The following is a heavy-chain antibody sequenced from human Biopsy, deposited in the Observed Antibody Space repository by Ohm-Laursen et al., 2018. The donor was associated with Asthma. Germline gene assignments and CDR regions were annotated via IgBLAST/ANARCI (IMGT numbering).Heavy chain of an antibody. J-gene: IGHJ6*02. CDR2: IMTVFGTT. CDR1: GGTFSNFA. V-gene: IGHV1-69*01. CDR3: ARCQVGYSSGWSLLLKKIYYSGMDV. Sequence: SVTVSCTAPGGTFSNFAISWVRQAPGQGLEWLGGIMTVFGTTNYAQKIQGRVSITADESTSTAYMEVTSLRSEDTAIYYCARCQVGYSSGWSLLLKKIYYSGMDVWGQGTAVTVSS. D-gene: IGHD6-19*01.